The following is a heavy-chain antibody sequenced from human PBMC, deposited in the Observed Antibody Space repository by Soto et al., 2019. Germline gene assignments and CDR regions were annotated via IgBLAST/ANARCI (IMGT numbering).Heavy chain of an antibody. D-gene: IGHD3-10*01. CDR1: GVTMSYGGYS. CDR3: ARAPPGPSPRWDV. V-gene: IGHV4-30-2*06. J-gene: IGHJ6*02. CDR2: ISHLETT. Sequence: SETLSLTCSVSGVTMSYGGYSWSWIRQSPGKGLEWLGYISHLETTYYNPSLKSRVTLSVDRSKNQFSLNLTSVTAAGTAMYFCARAPPGPSPRWDVWGQGTTVTVSS.